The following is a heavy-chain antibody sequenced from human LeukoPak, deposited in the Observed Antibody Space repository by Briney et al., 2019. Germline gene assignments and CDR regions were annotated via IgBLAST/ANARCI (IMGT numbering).Heavy chain of an antibody. D-gene: IGHD5-18*01. CDR1: DGSISSYY. CDR3: AAHRGHTYGPLDY. J-gene: IGHJ4*02. Sequence: SETLSLTCTVSDGSISSYYWSWIRQPPGKGLEWIGYIYYSGSTNYNPSLKSRVTISVDTSKNQFSLKLSSVTAADTAVYSCAAHRGHTYGPLDYWGLGTLVTVSS. CDR2: IYYSGST. V-gene: IGHV4-59*01.